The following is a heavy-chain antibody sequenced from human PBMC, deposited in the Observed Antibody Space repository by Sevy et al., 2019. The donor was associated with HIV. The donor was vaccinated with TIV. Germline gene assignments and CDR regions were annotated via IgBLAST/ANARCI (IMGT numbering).Heavy chain of an antibody. D-gene: IGHD3-3*01. Sequence: SETLSLTCTVSGGSISSYYWSWIRQPPGKGLEWIGYIYYSGSTKYNPSLKSRVTISVDTSKNQFSLKLSSVTAADTSVYYCARAPSVFGVVNYYYYMDVWGKGTTVTVSS. CDR3: ARAPSVFGVVNYYYYMDV. V-gene: IGHV4-59*01. CDR1: GGSISSYY. J-gene: IGHJ6*03. CDR2: IYYSGST.